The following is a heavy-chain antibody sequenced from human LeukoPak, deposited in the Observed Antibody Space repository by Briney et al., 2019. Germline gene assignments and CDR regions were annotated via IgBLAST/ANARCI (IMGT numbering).Heavy chain of an antibody. CDR2: IYTSGST. Sequence: SETLSLTCTASGGSISSYYWSWIRQPAGKGLEWIGRIYTSGSTNYNPSLESRVTISVDKSKNQFSLKLSSVTAADTAVYYCALTGITGTSRFDYWGQGTLVTVSS. CDR1: GGSISSYY. J-gene: IGHJ4*02. V-gene: IGHV4-4*07. CDR3: ALTGITGTSRFDY. D-gene: IGHD1-7*01.